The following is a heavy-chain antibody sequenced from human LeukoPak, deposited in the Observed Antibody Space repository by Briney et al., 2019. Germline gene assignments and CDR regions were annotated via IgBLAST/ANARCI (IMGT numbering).Heavy chain of an antibody. V-gene: IGHV3-23*01. CDR3: ARDLAAYSSGWYFL. CDR1: GFTFSSYA. J-gene: IGHJ3*01. CDR2: ISGSGGST. D-gene: IGHD6-19*01. Sequence: PGGSLRLSCAASGFTFSSYAMSWVRQAPGKGLEWVSAISGSGGSTYYADSVKGRFTISRDNAKNSLYLQMNSLRAEDTAVYHCARDLAAYSSGWYFLWGQGTMVTVSS.